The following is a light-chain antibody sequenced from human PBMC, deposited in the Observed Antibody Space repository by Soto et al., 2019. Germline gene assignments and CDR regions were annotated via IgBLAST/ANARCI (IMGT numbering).Light chain of an antibody. J-gene: IGLJ3*02. CDR3: NSFTGRSTLV. Sequence: QSVLTQPASVSGSPGQSITISCTGTRSDVGNYDYVSWYQQHPGKAPKLMIYEVRNRPSGVSNRFSGSKSGNTASLTISGLQADDEADYYCNSFTGRSTLVFGGGTKLTVL. V-gene: IGLV2-14*01. CDR2: EVR. CDR1: RSDVGNYDY.